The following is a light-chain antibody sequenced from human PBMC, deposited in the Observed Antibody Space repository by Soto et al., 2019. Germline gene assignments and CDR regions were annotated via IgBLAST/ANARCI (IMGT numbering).Light chain of an antibody. J-gene: IGKJ1*01. CDR1: QTVRNN. CDR2: AAS. CDR3: QQYNNWPV. V-gene: IGKV3-15*01. Sequence: EFVLTQSPGTLSLSPGERATLSCRASQTVRNNYLAWYQQKPGQAPRLLIYAASTRATGIPARFSGSGSGTEFTLTISSLQSEDFAVYYCQQYNNWPVFGQGTKVDIK.